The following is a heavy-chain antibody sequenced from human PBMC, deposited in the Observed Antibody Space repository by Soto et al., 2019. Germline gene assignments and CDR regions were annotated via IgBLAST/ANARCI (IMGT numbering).Heavy chain of an antibody. CDR1: GFTFSSYA. CDR2: ITGSGGST. Sequence: EVQLLESGAGLVQPGGSLRLSCAASGFTFSSYAMSWVRQAPGKGLEWVSAITGSGGSTYYADSVKGRFTISRDNSKSTLYLLMNSLRAEDTAVYYCAKDLTVEDTAMVTWGQGTLVTVSS. CDR3: AKDLTVEDTAMVT. J-gene: IGHJ5*02. D-gene: IGHD5-18*01. V-gene: IGHV3-23*01.